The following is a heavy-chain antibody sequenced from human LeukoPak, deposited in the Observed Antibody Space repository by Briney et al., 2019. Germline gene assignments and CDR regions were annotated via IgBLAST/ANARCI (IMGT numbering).Heavy chain of an antibody. V-gene: IGHV4-39*01. D-gene: IGHD1-26*01. J-gene: IGHJ4*02. CDR2: IYYSGNT. CDR3: ARHYLGGNYPDYFNH. CDR1: GGSFSSTTYY. Sequence: PSATLSLPCIVSGGSFSSTTYYWGWIRQPPGQRLEWIGSIYYSGNTYYNPSLNSRVTISIDASKNQFSLNLNSVTAADTALYSCARHYLGGNYPDYFNHWGQGTLVTVSS.